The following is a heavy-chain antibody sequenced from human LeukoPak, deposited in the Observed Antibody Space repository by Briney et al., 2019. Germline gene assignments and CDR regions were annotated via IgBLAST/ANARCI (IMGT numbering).Heavy chain of an antibody. D-gene: IGHD1-26*01. CDR1: GFTFSTNS. CDR2: ITSNGGST. V-gene: IGHV3-64D*08. J-gene: IGHJ5*02. CDR3: VTVGMTSIWSYLRFDP. Sequence: GGSLRLSCSASGFTFSTNSMHWVRQAPGKGLEFVAAITSNGGSTYYADSVKGRFTISRDNSKNTLYLQMSSLRAEDTAVYYCVTVGMTSIWSYLRFDPRGQGTLVSVSS.